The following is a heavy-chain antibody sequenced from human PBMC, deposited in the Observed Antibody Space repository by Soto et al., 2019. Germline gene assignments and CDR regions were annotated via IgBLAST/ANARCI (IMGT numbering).Heavy chain of an antibody. CDR3: ARDRASVVVTASFNWFDP. D-gene: IGHD2-21*02. Sequence: GASVKVSCEASGYTFTSYCISWVLQAPGEGLEWMGWISAYNGNTNYAQKLQGRVTMTTDTSTSTAYMELRSLRSDDTAVYYCARDRASVVVTASFNWFDPWGQGTLVTVSS. CDR2: ISAYNGNT. J-gene: IGHJ5*02. V-gene: IGHV1-18*04. CDR1: GYTFTSYC.